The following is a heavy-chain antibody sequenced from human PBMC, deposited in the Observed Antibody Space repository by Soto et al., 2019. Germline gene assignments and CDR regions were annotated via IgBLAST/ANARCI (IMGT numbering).Heavy chain of an antibody. CDR3: ARLKRGYSYGSIIDF. D-gene: IGHD5-18*01. J-gene: IGHJ4*01. V-gene: IGHV4-59*01. Sequence: SETLSLTCTVSGDSLRNYYWSWIRQPPGKGLQYIGYIFYSGSTTYNPSLKSRVAISVDTSRNQFALKLRSVTAADTATYYCARLKRGYSYGSIIDFWGRGTLVTVSS. CDR2: IFYSGST. CDR1: GDSLRNYY.